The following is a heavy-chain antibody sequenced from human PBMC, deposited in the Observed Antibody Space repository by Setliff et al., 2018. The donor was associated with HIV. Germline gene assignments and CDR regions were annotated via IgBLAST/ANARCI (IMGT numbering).Heavy chain of an antibody. CDR3: AAASNRRVRGVNLHYYYYMDV. J-gene: IGHJ6*03. CDR2: VVVGSYNT. D-gene: IGHD3-10*01. Sequence: SVKVSCKASGFTFTNSAMQWVRQARGQRLEWIGWVVVGSYNTNYAQKFQERVTITRDLSTSTAYMELSSLRSEDTAVYYCAAASNRRVRGVNLHYYYYMDVWGKGTAVTVSS. CDR1: GFTFTNSA. V-gene: IGHV1-58*02.